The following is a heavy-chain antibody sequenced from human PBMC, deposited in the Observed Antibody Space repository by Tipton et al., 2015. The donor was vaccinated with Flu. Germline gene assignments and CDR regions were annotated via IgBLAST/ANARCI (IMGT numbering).Heavy chain of an antibody. CDR2: INHSGST. V-gene: IGHV4-34*01. CDR1: GGSFSGYY. Sequence: TLSLTCVVSGGSFSGYYWSWIRQPPGKGLEWIGEINHSGSTNYNPSLKSRVTISVDTSKNQFSLKLSSVTAADTAVYYCARGLYGSGSYQRRYFDYWGQGTLVTVSS. D-gene: IGHD3-10*01. CDR3: ARGLYGSGSYQRRYFDY. J-gene: IGHJ4*02.